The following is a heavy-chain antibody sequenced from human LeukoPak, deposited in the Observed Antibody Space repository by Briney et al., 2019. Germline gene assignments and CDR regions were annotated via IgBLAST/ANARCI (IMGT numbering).Heavy chain of an antibody. CDR3: ARDHDSSGYYYADY. D-gene: IGHD3-22*01. CDR1: GFTFSSYW. CDR2: MSRDGSEQ. V-gene: IGHV3-7*01. Sequence: PGGSLRLSCAASGFTFSSYWMTWVRQAPAKGLEWVATMSRDGSEQFYVDSVEGRFTISRDNAKNSLYLQMNSLRAEDTAVYYCARDHDSSGYYYADYWGQGTLVTVSS. J-gene: IGHJ4*02.